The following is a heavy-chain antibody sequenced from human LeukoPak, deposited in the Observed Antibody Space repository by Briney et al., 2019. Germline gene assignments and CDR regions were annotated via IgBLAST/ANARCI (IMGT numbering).Heavy chain of an antibody. J-gene: IGHJ6*02. CDR2: ISGSGGST. CDR3: PNGEVVVVPTKKYYYGMDV. D-gene: IGHD2-2*01. Sequence: GGSLRLSCAASGFTFSSYAISWVRQAPGKGLEWVSAISGSGGSTYYADSVKGRFTISRDNSKNTLYLQMNSLRAEDTAVYYCPNGEVVVVPTKKYYYGMDVWGQGTTVTVSS. V-gene: IGHV3-23*01. CDR1: GFTFSSYA.